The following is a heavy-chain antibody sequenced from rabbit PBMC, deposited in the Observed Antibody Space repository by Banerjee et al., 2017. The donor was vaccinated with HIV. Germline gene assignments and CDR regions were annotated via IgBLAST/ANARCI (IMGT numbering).Heavy chain of an antibody. CDR3: ARQLYGTSSGSPFNL. V-gene: IGHV1S45*01. CDR2: IYAGSGSA. J-gene: IGHJ4*01. CDR1: GFDLSSYYY. D-gene: IGHD1-1*01. Sequence: QEQLEESGGDLVKPEGSLTLTCTASGFDLSSYYYMCWVRQAPGKGLEWIGCIYAGSGSAYYASWAKGRFTISKASSTTVSLQMTSLTAADTATYFCARQLYGTSSGSPFNLWGQGTLVTV.